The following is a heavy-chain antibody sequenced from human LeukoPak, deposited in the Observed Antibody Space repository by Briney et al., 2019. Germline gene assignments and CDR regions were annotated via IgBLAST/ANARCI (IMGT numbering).Heavy chain of an antibody. J-gene: IGHJ4*02. CDR1: GFTFSSYA. Sequence: GRSLRLSCAASGFTFSSYAMHRVRQAPGKGLVWVSRISPDGSTRNNADSVKSRFTISRDNARNTLYLQMDRLRADDTAVYYCTREVETGAGAYPLWGQGALVTVSS. D-gene: IGHD1-26*01. V-gene: IGHV3-74*01. CDR3: TREVETGAGAYPL. CDR2: ISPDGSTR.